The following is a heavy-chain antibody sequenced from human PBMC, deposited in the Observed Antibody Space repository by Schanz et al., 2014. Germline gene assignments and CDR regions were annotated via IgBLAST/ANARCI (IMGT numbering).Heavy chain of an antibody. Sequence: QVQLVESGGGLVQPGRSLRLSCAASEFTFSSYKMNWVRQPAGKGLEWVAVIWNNGVTKYYADSVKGRFTMSRDNSKNTLYLQMNSLRAEDTAVYYCARANYRRKINFDYWGRGTLVTVSS. CDR3: ARANYRRKINFDY. D-gene: IGHD3-10*01. J-gene: IGHJ4*02. CDR2: IWNNGVTK. CDR1: EFTFSSYK. V-gene: IGHV3-33*08.